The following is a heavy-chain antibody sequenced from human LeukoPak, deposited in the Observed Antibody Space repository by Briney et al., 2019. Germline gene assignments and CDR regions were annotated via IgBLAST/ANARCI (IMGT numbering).Heavy chain of an antibody. D-gene: IGHD6-19*01. CDR3: ARAINLEVAGPYVGAFDI. CDR2: IIPILGIA. Sequence: ASVKVSCKASGGTFSSYAISWVRLAPGQGLEWMGRIIPILGIANYAQKFQGRVTITADKSTSTAYMELSSLRSEDTAVYYCARAINLEVAGPYVGAFDIWGQGTMVTVSS. V-gene: IGHV1-69*04. CDR1: GGTFSSYA. J-gene: IGHJ3*02.